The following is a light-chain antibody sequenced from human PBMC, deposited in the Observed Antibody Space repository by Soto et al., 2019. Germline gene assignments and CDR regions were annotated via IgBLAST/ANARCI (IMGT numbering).Light chain of an antibody. J-gene: IGKJ1*01. CDR2: SAS. V-gene: IGKV1-39*01. CDR1: QSISNY. Sequence: DIQVTQSPSSLSASVGDRVTITCRSSQSISNYVNWYEQKPGKTPRLLIYSASNLQSGAPSRFSGSGSGTGFTLTIRSLQSEDFATYYCQQTYRGWTFGQGTKVDIK. CDR3: QQTYRGWT.